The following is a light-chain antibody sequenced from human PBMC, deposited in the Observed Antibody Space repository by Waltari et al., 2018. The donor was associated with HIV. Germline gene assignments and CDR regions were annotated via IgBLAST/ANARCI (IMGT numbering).Light chain of an antibody. Sequence: EIVLTQSPGTLSLSPGDKATLSCRTSQIFTTNHLAWYQQKPGQAPRVVIYDASSRATGIPDRFSASGSGTDFTLTISRLESEDFAVYYCQQYVRFPLTFGGGTNVEIK. CDR1: QIFTTNH. V-gene: IGKV3-20*01. J-gene: IGKJ4*01. CDR2: DAS. CDR3: QQYVRFPLT.